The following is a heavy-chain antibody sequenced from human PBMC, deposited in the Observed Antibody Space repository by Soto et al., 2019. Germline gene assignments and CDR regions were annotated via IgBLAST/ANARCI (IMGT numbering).Heavy chain of an antibody. D-gene: IGHD2-21*02. CDR2: IWYYGSNK. Sequence: RGSLRLSCAASGFTFSSYGMHWVRQAPGKGLEWVAVIWYYGSNKYYADSVKGRFTISRDNSKNTLYLQMNSLRAEDTAVYYCAREKSIAYCGGDCYSSLSGGYGMEVWGQGNTVIVSS. CDR1: GFTFSSYG. V-gene: IGHV3-33*01. J-gene: IGHJ6*02. CDR3: AREKSIAYCGGDCYSSLSGGYGMEV.